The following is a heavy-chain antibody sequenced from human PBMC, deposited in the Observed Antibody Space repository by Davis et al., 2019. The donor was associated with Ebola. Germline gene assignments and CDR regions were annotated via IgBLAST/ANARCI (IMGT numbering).Heavy chain of an antibody. V-gene: IGHV3-53*01. Sequence: GESLKISCAASGFTVSSNYMSWVRQAPGKGLEWVSVIYSGGSTYYADSVKGRFTISRDNSKNTLYLQMNSLRAEDTAVYYCARGGSVPDHALDIWGQGTMVTVSS. J-gene: IGHJ3*02. CDR2: IYSGGST. CDR1: GFTVSSNY. CDR3: ARGGSVPDHALDI. D-gene: IGHD2-2*01.